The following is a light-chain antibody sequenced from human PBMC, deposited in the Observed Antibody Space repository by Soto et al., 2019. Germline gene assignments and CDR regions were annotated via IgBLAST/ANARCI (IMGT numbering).Light chain of an antibody. J-gene: IGLJ1*01. Sequence: QSALTQPASVSGSPAQSITISCTGASSDVGGYNYVSWYQQHPGKAPNLMIYEVSNRPSGVSSRFSGSKSGNTASLTISGLQSEDEADYYCSSYTDSRTYVFGTGTKVTVL. CDR1: SSDVGGYNY. V-gene: IGLV2-14*01. CDR2: EVS. CDR3: SSYTDSRTYV.